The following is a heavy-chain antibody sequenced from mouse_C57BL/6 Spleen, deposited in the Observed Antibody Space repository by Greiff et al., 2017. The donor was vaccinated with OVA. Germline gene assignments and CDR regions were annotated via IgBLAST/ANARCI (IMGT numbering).Heavy chain of an antibody. V-gene: IGHV1-55*01. D-gene: IGHD2-4*01. CDR2: IYPGSGST. J-gene: IGHJ2*01. CDR1: GYTFTSYW. Sequence: VQLQQSGAELVKPGASVKMSCKASGYTFTSYWITWVKQRPGQGLEWIGDIYPGSGSTNYNEKFKSKATLTVDTSSSTAYMQLSSLTSEDSAVYYCARSHYDYLYYFDYWGQGTTLTVSS. CDR3: ARSHYDYLYYFDY.